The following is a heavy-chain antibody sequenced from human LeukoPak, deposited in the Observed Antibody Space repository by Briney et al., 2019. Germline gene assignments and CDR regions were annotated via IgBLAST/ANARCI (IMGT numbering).Heavy chain of an antibody. CDR3: ASGVVIITAFDS. CDR2: ISGSGIST. Sequence: GGSLRLSCAAPGFPFSSYAMTWVRQAPGEGLEWVSTISGSGISTYYADSVKGRFTNSRDNSRNMVSLQMNSLRAEDTAVYYCASGVVIITAFDSWGQGTLVTVSS. V-gene: IGHV3-23*01. D-gene: IGHD3-22*01. CDR1: GFPFSSYA. J-gene: IGHJ4*02.